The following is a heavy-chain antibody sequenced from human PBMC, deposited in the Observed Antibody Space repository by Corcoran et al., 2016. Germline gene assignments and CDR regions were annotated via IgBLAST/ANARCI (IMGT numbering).Heavy chain of an antibody. CDR1: GFTFSSYS. Sequence: EVQLVESGGGLVKPGGSLRLSCAASGFTFSSYSMNWVRQAPGKGLEWVSSISSSSSYIYYADSVKGRFTISRDNAKNSLYLQMNSLRAEDKAVYYCARDHYRRLLEWLFEPPDYWGQGTLVTVSS. J-gene: IGHJ4*02. V-gene: IGHV3-21*01. CDR3: ARDHYRRLLEWLFEPPDY. CDR2: ISSSSSYI. D-gene: IGHD3-3*01.